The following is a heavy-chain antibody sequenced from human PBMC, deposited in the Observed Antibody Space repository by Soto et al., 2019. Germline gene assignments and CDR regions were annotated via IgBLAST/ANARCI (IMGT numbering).Heavy chain of an antibody. J-gene: IGHJ6*02. D-gene: IGHD3-3*01. CDR3: ARAWSKHYYYYGMDV. V-gene: IGHV1-69*02. CDR1: GGTFSSYT. Sequence: SVKVSCKASGGTFSSYTISWVRQAPGQGLEWMGRIIPILGIANYAQKFQGRVTITADKSTSTAYMELSSLRSEDTAVYYCARAWSKHYYYYGMDVWGQGTTVTVSS. CDR2: IIPILGIA.